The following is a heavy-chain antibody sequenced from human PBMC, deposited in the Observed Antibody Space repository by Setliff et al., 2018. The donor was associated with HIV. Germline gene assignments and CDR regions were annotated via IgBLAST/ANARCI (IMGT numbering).Heavy chain of an antibody. CDR3: VRSLSGNSSTYYWAFDF. Sequence: LRLSCVTSGFTFTSHSMNWVRLRPGKGLEWVASISGSGTYTHYADSVRGRFTVSRDNAKNSLWLQLDSLKVEDTALYFCVRSLSGNSSTYYWAFDFWGQGTPVTVSS. CDR2: ISGSGTYT. J-gene: IGHJ4*02. CDR1: GFTFTSHS. V-gene: IGHV3-21*01. D-gene: IGHD3-22*01.